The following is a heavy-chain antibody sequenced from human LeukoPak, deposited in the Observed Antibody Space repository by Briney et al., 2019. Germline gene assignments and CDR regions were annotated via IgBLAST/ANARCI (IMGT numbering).Heavy chain of an antibody. CDR2: IYYSGST. CDR1: GGSISSGGYY. V-gene: IGHV4-31*03. Sequence: PSETLSLTCTVSGGSISSGGYYWSWIRQHPGKGLEWIGYIYYSGSTYYNPSLKSRVTISVDTSKNQFSLKLSSVTAADTAVYYCARFYYYDSSGCYYIFDYWGQGTLVTVSS. D-gene: IGHD3-22*01. CDR3: ARFYYYDSSGCYYIFDY. J-gene: IGHJ4*02.